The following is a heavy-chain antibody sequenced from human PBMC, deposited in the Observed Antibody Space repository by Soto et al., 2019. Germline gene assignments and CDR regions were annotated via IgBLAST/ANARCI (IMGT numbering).Heavy chain of an antibody. CDR1: GYTFTSYA. Sequence: ASVKVSCKASGYTFTSYAMHWVRQAPGQRLEWMGWINAGNGNTKYSQKFQGRVTITRDTSASTAYMELSSLRSEDTAVYYCARGDYDFWSGYLALHYYYGMDVGGQGTKV. CDR3: ARGDYDFWSGYLALHYYYGMDV. CDR2: INAGNGNT. V-gene: IGHV1-3*01. D-gene: IGHD3-3*01. J-gene: IGHJ6*02.